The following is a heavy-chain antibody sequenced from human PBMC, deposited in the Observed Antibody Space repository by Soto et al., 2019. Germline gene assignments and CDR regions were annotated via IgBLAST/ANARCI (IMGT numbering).Heavy chain of an antibody. V-gene: IGHV3-21*02. CDR2: ISTSGAYI. CDR3: AREGGPGFGELLV. CDR1: GFTFSSYS. D-gene: IGHD3-10*01. Sequence: EVQLVESGGGLVKPGGSLRLSCAASGFTFSSYSMDWVRQAPGKGLEWVSSISTSGAYIYYADSVKGRFTISRANAKNSLFLQMDSLGVEDTAVYYCAREGGPGFGELLVWGQGALVTVSS. J-gene: IGHJ4*02.